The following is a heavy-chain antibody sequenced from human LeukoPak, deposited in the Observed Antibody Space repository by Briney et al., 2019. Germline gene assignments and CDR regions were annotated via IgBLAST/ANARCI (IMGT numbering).Heavy chain of an antibody. J-gene: IGHJ4*02. CDR2: INHSGST. V-gene: IGHV4-34*01. CDR1: GGSFSGYY. D-gene: IGHD3-3*01. CDR3: ARVYYDFWSGYPISGFDY. Sequence: SETLSLTCAVYGGSFSGYYWSWIRQPPGKGLEWIGEINHSGSTNYNPSLKSRVTISVDTSKSQFSLKLSSVTAADTAVYYCARVYYDFWSGYPISGFDYWGQRTLVTVSS.